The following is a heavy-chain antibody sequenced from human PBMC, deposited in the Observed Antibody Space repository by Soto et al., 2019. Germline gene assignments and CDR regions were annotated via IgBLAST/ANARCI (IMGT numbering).Heavy chain of an antibody. CDR3: ARPQYYYDSSANSPDYYGMDV. V-gene: IGHV5-51*01. D-gene: IGHD3-22*01. CDR2: IYPGDSDT. CDR1: GYSFTSYW. J-gene: IGHJ6*02. Sequence: PGESLKISCKGSGYSFTSYWIGWVRQMPGKGLEWMGIIYPGDSDTRYSPSFQGQVTISADKSISTAYLRWSSLKASDTAMYYCARPQYYYDSSANSPDYYGMDVWGQGTTVTVSS.